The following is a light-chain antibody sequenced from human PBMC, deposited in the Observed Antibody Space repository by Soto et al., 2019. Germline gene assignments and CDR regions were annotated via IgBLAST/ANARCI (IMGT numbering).Light chain of an antibody. CDR2: DAS. J-gene: IGKJ1*01. CDR3: QQYGSSPWT. CDR1: QSFSSY. Sequence: EIVLTQSPATLSLCPGERATLSFRASQSFSSYLAWYQQKPGQAPRLLIYDASNRATGIPDRFSGSGSGTDFTLTISRLEPEDFAVYYCQQYGSSPWTFGQGTKVDI. V-gene: IGKV3-20*01.